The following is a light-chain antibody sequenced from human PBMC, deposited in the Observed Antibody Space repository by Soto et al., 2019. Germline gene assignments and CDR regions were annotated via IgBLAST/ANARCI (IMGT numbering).Light chain of an antibody. J-gene: IGKJ2*01. Sequence: EIVLTQSPGTLSLSPGERATLSCRASQSVSSSYFAWYQQKPGQSPRLLIYGASSRATGIPDRFSGSGSGQDFTLIISRQEPEDFAVYYCQQYGSSPYTFGQGTKLEIK. CDR1: QSVSSSY. V-gene: IGKV3-20*01. CDR2: GAS. CDR3: QQYGSSPYT.